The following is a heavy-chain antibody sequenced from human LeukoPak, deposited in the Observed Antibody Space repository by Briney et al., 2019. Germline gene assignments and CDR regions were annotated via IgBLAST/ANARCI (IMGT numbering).Heavy chain of an antibody. CDR1: GFTFSSYS. CDR3: ARDSAAAAAGTVDFDY. Sequence: PGGSLRLSCAASGFTFSSYSMNWVRQAPGKGLEWVSSISSSSSYIYYADSVKGRFTISRDNAKNSLYLQMNSLRAEDTAVYYCARDSAAAAAGTVDFDYWGQGTLVTVSS. D-gene: IGHD6-13*01. V-gene: IGHV3-21*01. CDR2: ISSSSSYI. J-gene: IGHJ4*02.